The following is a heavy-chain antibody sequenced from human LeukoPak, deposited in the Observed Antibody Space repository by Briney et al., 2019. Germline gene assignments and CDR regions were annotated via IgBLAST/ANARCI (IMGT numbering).Heavy chain of an antibody. Sequence: KPSETLSLTCTVSGGSISSSSYYWGWIRQPPGKGLEWIGSMYYRGSSYYNPSLKSRVTMSVDTSKNQFSLKLSSVTVADTAVCYCANAASYSVDYWGQGTLVTVSS. D-gene: IGHD1-26*01. J-gene: IGHJ4*02. CDR2: MYYRGSS. V-gene: IGHV4-39*01. CDR3: ANAASYSVDY. CDR1: GGSISSSSYY.